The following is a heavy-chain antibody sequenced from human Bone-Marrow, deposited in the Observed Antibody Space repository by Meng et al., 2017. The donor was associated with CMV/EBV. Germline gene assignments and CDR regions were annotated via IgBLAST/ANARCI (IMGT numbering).Heavy chain of an antibody. CDR1: GFTFSSYE. D-gene: IGHD3-3*01. CDR2: ISSSGSTI. Sequence: SLKISCAAPGFTFSSYEMNWVRQAPGKGLEWVSYISSSGSTIYYADSVKGRFTISRDNAKNSLYLQMNSLRAEDTAVYYCARDPKKYYDFWSGYYPTGDDMDVWGQGTTVTVSS. V-gene: IGHV3-48*03. J-gene: IGHJ6*02. CDR3: ARDPKKYYDFWSGYYPTGDDMDV.